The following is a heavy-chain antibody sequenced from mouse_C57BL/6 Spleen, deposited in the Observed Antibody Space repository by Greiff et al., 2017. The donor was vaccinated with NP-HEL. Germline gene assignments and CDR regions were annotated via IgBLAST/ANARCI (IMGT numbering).Heavy chain of an antibody. CDR1: GYTFTSYW. D-gene: IGHD1-1*01. V-gene: IGHV1-50*01. CDR2: IDPSDSYT. CDR3: ASHYGSSYRYFDV. J-gene: IGHJ1*03. Sequence: VQLQQPGAELVKPGASVKLSCKASGYTFTSYWMQWVKQRPGQGLEWIGEIDPSDSYTNYNQKFKGKATLTVDTSSSTAYMQLSSLTSEDSAVYYCASHYGSSYRYFDVWGTGTTVTVSS.